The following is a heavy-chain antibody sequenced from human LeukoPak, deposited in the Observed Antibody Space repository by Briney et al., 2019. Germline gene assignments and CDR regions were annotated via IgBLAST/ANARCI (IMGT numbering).Heavy chain of an antibody. CDR2: ISGGGGST. Sequence: GGSLRLSCAASGFTFSSYSMNWVRQAPGKGLEWVSGISGGGGSTYYADSVKGRFTISRDNSKNTLYLQINSLRVEDTAVYYCAKETIFGDYWGQGTLVTVSS. J-gene: IGHJ4*02. CDR3: AKETIFGDY. V-gene: IGHV3-23*01. D-gene: IGHD3-3*01. CDR1: GFTFSSYS.